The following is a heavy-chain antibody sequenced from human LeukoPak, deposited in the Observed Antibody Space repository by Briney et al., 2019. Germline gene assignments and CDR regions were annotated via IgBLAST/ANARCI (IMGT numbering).Heavy chain of an antibody. J-gene: IGHJ4*02. V-gene: IGHV3-66*01. CDR3: ARGFRSVTTWGHFDY. Sequence: GGFLRLSCAASGFTVSSNYMSWVRQAPGKGLEWASLIYSGGGTYYADSVKGRFTISRDNSRNTLSLQMNSLRVDDTAVYYCARGFRSVTTWGHFDYWGQGALVTVSS. CDR2: IYSGGGT. D-gene: IGHD4-17*01. CDR1: GFTVSSNY.